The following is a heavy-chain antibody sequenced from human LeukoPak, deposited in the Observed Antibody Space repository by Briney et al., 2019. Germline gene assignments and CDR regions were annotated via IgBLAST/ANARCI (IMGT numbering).Heavy chain of an antibody. CDR1: GYTFTGYY. D-gene: IGHD6-13*01. J-gene: IGHJ3*02. CDR2: INPNSGGT. CDR3: ARSYTSSFQAFDI. Sequence: ASVKVSCKASGYTFTGYYMHWVRQAPGQGLEWMGWINPNSGGTNYAQKLQGRVTMTTDTSTSTAYMELRSLRSDDTAVYYCARSYTSSFQAFDIWGQGTMVTVSS. V-gene: IGHV1-2*02.